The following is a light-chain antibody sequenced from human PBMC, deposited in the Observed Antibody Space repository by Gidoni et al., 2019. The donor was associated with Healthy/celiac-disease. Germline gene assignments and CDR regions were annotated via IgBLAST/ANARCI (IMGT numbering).Light chain of an antibody. CDR2: SNN. CDR3: AAWDDSLNGWV. CDR1: SSNIGSNT. Sequence: GTPGQRVTISCSGSSSNIGSNTVNWYQQLPGTAPKLLIYSNNQRPSGVPDRFSGSKSGTSASLAISGLQSEDEADYYCAAWDDSLNGWVFGGGTKLTVL. J-gene: IGLJ3*02. V-gene: IGLV1-44*01.